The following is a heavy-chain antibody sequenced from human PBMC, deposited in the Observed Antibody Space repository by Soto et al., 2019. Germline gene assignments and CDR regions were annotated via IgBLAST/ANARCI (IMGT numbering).Heavy chain of an antibody. CDR1: GIIFSSYG. CDR3: AKGVDYGDNSVYFDY. CDR2: ISYDESKK. D-gene: IGHD4-17*01. J-gene: IGHJ4*02. Sequence: QVQLVESGGGVVQPGRSLRLSCAASGIIFSSYGMNWVRQAPGKGLEWVAVISYDESKKYYADSVKGRFTISRDNSKNTLYLQMNSLRAEDTAVYYCAKGVDYGDNSVYFDYWVQGTLVTVSS. V-gene: IGHV3-30*18.